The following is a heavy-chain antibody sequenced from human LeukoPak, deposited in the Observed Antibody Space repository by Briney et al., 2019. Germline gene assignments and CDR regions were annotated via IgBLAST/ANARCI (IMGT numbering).Heavy chain of an antibody. CDR2: IYTSGST. CDR1: GDFIIGYY. V-gene: IGHV4-4*07. J-gene: IGHJ6*03. Sequence: SETLSLTCTVSGDFIIGYYWSWIRQPAGKGLGWIGRIYTSGSTNYNPSLKSRVTISVDTSKNQFSLKLSSVTAADTAVYYCARVSDYYGSGSYFGRDYYYYYMDVWGKGTTVTISS. D-gene: IGHD3-10*01. CDR3: ARVSDYYGSGSYFGRDYYYYYMDV.